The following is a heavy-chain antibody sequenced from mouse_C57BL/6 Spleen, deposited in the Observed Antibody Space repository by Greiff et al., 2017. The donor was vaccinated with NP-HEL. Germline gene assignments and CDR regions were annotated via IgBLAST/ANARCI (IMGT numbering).Heavy chain of an antibody. V-gene: IGHV3-6*01. CDR3: ESEADSYYYAMDY. J-gene: IGHJ4*01. CDR2: ISYDGSN. Sequence: EVQLLQSGPGLVKPSQSLSLTCSVTGYSITSGYYWNWIRQFPGNKLEWMGYISYDGSNNYHPTLKNRISITRDTSKNQFFLKLNSVTTEDTATYYCESEADSYYYAMDYWGKGTSVTVYS. D-gene: IGHD2-12*01. CDR1: GYSITSGYY.